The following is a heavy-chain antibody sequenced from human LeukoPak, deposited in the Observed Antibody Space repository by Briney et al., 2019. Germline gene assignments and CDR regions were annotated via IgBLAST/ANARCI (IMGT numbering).Heavy chain of an antibody. J-gene: IGHJ6*03. V-gene: IGHV1-18*01. CDR2: IAAYNGKT. CDR1: GYSFTTYG. CDR3: ARVGATHYYYYYMDV. Sequence: GASVKVSCGTSGYSFTTYGMSWVRQAPGQGLEWMGWIAAYNGKTDYAQNLQGRVTMTIDTSTSTSYMELRSLRSDDTAVYYCARVGATHYYYYYMDVWGKGTTVTVSS. D-gene: IGHD1-26*01.